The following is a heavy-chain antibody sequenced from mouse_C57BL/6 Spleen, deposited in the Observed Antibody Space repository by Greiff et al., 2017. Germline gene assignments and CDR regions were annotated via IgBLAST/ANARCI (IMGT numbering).Heavy chain of an antibody. D-gene: IGHD1-1*01. CDR2: ISYDGSN. J-gene: IGHJ2*01. CDR1: GYSITSGYY. V-gene: IGHV3-6*01. Sequence: EVQLQESGPGLVKPSQSLSLTCSVTGYSITSGYYWNWIRQFPGNKLEWMGYISYDGSNNYNPSLKNRISITRDTSKNQFFLKLNSVTTEDTATYYCARGGITTVVATGYFDYWGQGTTLTVSS. CDR3: ARGGITTVVATGYFDY.